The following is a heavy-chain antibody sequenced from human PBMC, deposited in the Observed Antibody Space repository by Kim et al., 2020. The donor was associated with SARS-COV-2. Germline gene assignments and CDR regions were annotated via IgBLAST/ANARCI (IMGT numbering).Heavy chain of an antibody. V-gene: IGHV3-73*01. CDR2: IRNKNNRYAT. CDR1: GFTFSDSA. Sequence: GGSLRLSCSASGFTFSDSAIHWVRQASGRGLEWVGRIRNKNNRYATEYAASMKGRFTISRDESKRTAFLQMNSLKTEDTAVYYCTNDILSSYAMDVWGQGTTVTVSS. CDR3: TNDILSSYAMDV. D-gene: IGHD3-9*01. J-gene: IGHJ6*02.